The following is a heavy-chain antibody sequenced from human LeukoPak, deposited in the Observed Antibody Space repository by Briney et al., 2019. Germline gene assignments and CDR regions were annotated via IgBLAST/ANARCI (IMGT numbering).Heavy chain of an antibody. CDR1: GGSISSGGYY. CDR2: IYYSGST. D-gene: IGHD3-10*01. Sequence: SQTLSLTCTVSGGSISSGGYYWSWIRQHPGKGLEWIGYIYYSGSTYYNPSLKSRVTISVDTSKNQFSLKLSSVTAADTAVYYCARVRMSPGDFDYWGQGTLVTVSS. V-gene: IGHV4-31*03. J-gene: IGHJ4*02. CDR3: ARVRMSPGDFDY.